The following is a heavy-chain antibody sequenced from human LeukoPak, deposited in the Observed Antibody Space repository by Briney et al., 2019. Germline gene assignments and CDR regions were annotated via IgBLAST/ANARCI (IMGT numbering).Heavy chain of an antibody. CDR2: ISDSGAM. D-gene: IGHD5-12*01. CDR1: GFTFSTYS. Sequence: GSLRLSCAASGFTFSTYSMKWVRQAPGTGLEWVSYISDSGAMYYADSVRGRFTISRENAQNSLFLQMNSLRAEDTAVYYCARDGGYSGYDADCWGQGTLVTVSS. J-gene: IGHJ4*02. V-gene: IGHV3-48*01. CDR3: ARDGGYSGYDADC.